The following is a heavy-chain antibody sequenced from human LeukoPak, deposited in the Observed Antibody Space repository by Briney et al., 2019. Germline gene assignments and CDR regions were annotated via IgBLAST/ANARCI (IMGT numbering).Heavy chain of an antibody. CDR2: ISAYNGNT. CDR3: ARVGITMVRGVTDWFDP. J-gene: IGHJ5*02. D-gene: IGHD3-10*01. CDR1: GYTFTSYG. V-gene: IGHV1-18*01. Sequence: ASVKVSCKASGYTFTSYGISWVRQAPGQGLERMGWISAYNGNTNYALKLQGRVTMTTDTSTSTAYMELRSLRSDDTAVYYCARVGITMVRGVTDWFDPWGQGTLVTVSS.